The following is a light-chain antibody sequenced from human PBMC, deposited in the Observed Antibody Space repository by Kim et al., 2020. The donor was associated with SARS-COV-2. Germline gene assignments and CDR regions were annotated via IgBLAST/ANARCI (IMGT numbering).Light chain of an antibody. Sequence: ASRGAGVPIPCRADQGSSNYLAWYQQKTGNPPKLLIYAATALQLGVSSRFSGSGSGTDFTLTISDLQPEDVAIYYCQKFDTAPWTFGQGTKVDIK. CDR3: QKFDTAPWT. V-gene: IGKV1-27*01. CDR2: AAT. J-gene: IGKJ1*01. CDR1: QGSSNY.